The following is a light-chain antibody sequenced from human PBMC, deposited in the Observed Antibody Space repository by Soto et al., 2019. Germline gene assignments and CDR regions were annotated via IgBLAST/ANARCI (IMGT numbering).Light chain of an antibody. V-gene: IGKV3-20*01. CDR3: QQYGSSPPIT. Sequence: IVLTQSPGTLSLSPGERATLSCRASQSVWGTYLAWYQHKPGQAPRLLIYGASNRASGIPDRFSGSGSGTDFTLTISRLEPEDFAVYYCQQYGSSPPITFGQGTRLEIK. CDR1: QSVWGTY. CDR2: GAS. J-gene: IGKJ5*01.